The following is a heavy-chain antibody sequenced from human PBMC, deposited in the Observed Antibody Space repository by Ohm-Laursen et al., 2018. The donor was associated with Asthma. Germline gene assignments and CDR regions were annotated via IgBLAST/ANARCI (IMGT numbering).Heavy chain of an antibody. V-gene: IGHV1-18*01. D-gene: IGHD6-25*01. CDR2: ISDHNDNT. CDR3: ATYRSGWSNFYGMDV. J-gene: IGHJ6*02. CDR1: GYTFTTYG. Sequence: ASVKVSCKASGYTFTTYGVSWARQAPGQGLEWMGWISDHNDNTESAQKFQGRVTMTIDTSTSTAYMELRSLRSDDTAVYYCATYRSGWSNFYGMDVWGQGITVTVSS.